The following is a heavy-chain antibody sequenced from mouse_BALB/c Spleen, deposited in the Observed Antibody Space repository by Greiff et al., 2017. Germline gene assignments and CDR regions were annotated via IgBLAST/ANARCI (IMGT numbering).Heavy chain of an antibody. V-gene: IGHV5-17*02. CDR1: GFTFSSFG. CDR3: ARSGRGGAMDY. D-gene: IGHD3-1*01. Sequence: EVKVVESGGGLVQPGGSRKLSCAASGFTFSSFGMHWVRQAPEKGLEWVAYISSGSSTIYYADTVKGRFTISRDNPKNTLFLQMTSLRSEDTAMYYCARSGRGGAMDYWGQGTSVTVSS. CDR2: ISSGSSTI. J-gene: IGHJ4*01.